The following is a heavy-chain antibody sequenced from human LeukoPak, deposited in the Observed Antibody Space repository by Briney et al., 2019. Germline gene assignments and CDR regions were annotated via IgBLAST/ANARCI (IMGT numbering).Heavy chain of an antibody. D-gene: IGHD1-14*01. CDR3: ATLSYRRFDY. Sequence: PGGSLTLSCAASGLTFSRFWMIWIRQAPGKGLEWVATINEDGNEKWYADSVKGRFTISRDNARNSLYLQMNSLRAEDTAVYYCATLSYRRFDYWGQGALVTVSS. J-gene: IGHJ4*02. V-gene: IGHV3-7*01. CDR2: INEDGNEK. CDR1: GLTFSRFW.